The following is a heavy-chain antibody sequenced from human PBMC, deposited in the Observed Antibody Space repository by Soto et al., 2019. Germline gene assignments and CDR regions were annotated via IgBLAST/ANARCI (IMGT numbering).Heavy chain of an antibody. V-gene: IGHV4-59*01. CDR2: LYYSGNT. CDR1: GGSISPFY. D-gene: IGHD2-15*01. Sequence: SETLSLTCTVSGGSISPFYWSWVRQPPGKGLEWIGYLYYSGNTNYNPSLKSRVTISVDASKNQVSLRLTSVTAADTAVYYCARVGGVAARTFDYWGQGTVVTASS. J-gene: IGHJ4*02. CDR3: ARVGGVAARTFDY.